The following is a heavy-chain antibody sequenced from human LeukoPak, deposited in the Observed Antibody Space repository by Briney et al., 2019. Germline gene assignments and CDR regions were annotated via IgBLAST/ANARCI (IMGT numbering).Heavy chain of an antibody. CDR1: GYTLTELS. CDR2: FDPEDGET. CDR3: ATGLPNIAVAGTRNYYYGMDV. Sequence: ASVKVSCKVSGYTLTELSMHWVRQAPGKGLEWMGGFDPEDGETIYAQKFQGRVTMTEDTSTDTAYMELSSLRSEDTAVYYCATGLPNIAVAGTRNYYYGMDVWGQGTTVTVSS. J-gene: IGHJ6*02. V-gene: IGHV1-24*01. D-gene: IGHD6-19*01.